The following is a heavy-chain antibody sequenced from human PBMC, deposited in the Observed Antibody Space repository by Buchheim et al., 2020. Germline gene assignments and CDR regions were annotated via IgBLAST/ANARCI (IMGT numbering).Heavy chain of an antibody. CDR1: GLTFRNFA. J-gene: IGHJ6*03. V-gene: IGHV3-23*01. CDR3: AKDRQVMDV. Sequence: EVQLLESGGGLVQPGGSLRLSCAASGLTFRNFAMSWVRQAPGKGLEWVSSISGSGDNTYYAASVKGRFIITRDNSKNTLYLQMNSLRADDTAVYYCAKDRQVMDVWGKGTT. CDR2: ISGSGDNT.